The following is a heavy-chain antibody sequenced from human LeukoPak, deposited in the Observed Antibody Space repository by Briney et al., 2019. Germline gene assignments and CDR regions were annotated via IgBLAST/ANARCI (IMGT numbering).Heavy chain of an antibody. Sequence: SETLSLTCTVSGGSISSYYWSWIRQPPGKGLEWIGHIYYSGSTNYNPSLKSRVTISVDTSKNQFSLKLTSLTAADTAVYYCAREDSSGYLGYWGQGTLVTVSS. J-gene: IGHJ4*02. CDR2: IYYSGST. V-gene: IGHV4-59*01. CDR3: AREDSSGYLGY. D-gene: IGHD3-22*01. CDR1: GGSISSYY.